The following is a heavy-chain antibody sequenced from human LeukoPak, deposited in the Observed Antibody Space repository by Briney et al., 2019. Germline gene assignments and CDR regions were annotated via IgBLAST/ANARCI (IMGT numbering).Heavy chain of an antibody. CDR2: MNPNSGNT. V-gene: IGHV1-8*03. Sequence: ASVKVSCKASGYTFTSYDINWVRQATGQGLEWMGWMNPNSGNTGYAQKFQGRVTITRNTSISTAYMELRSLRSDDTAVYYCARGRTATVVTDAFDIWGQGTMVTVSS. D-gene: IGHD4-23*01. CDR1: GYTFTSYD. J-gene: IGHJ3*02. CDR3: ARGRTATVVTDAFDI.